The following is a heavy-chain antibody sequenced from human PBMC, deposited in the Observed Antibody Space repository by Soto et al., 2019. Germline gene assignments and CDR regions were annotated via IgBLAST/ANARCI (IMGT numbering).Heavy chain of an antibody. V-gene: IGHV3-33*01. CDR3: ARDSHVGSGWQLTADY. CDR1: GFTFSSYG. Sequence: GGSLRLSCAASGFTFSSYGMRWVRQAPGKGLEWVAVIWYDGSNKYYAESVKGRFTISRDNSKNTLYLQMNSLRAEDTAVYYCARDSHVGSGWQLTADYWGQGTLVTSPQ. CDR2: IWYDGSNK. J-gene: IGHJ4*02. D-gene: IGHD6-19*01.